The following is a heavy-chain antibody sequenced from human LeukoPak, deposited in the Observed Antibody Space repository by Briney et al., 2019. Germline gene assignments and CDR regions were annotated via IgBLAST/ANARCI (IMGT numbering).Heavy chain of an antibody. D-gene: IGHD4-17*01. J-gene: IGHJ4*02. Sequence: PGGSLRLSCAASGFTFSNFPMTWVRQAPGKGLEWVSAISGSGGSTYYADSVKGRFTISRDNSKNTLYLQMNSLRAEDTAVYYCAKDLPHYGDYYWGQGTLVTVSS. V-gene: IGHV3-23*01. CDR2: ISGSGGST. CDR1: GFTFSNFP. CDR3: AKDLPHYGDYY.